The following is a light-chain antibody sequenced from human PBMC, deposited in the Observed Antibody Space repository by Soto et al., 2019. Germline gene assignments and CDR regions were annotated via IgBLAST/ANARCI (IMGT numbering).Light chain of an antibody. Sequence: DIQMTQSPSTLSASVGDRVTITCRASQSISTWLAWYQQKPGKAPKLLIYKASSLESGVPSRFSGSGSGTEFTLTISSLQPDEFASYYCQHYNSYSEAFGQGTKVDIK. CDR3: QHYNSYSEA. J-gene: IGKJ1*01. V-gene: IGKV1-5*03. CDR1: QSISTW. CDR2: KAS.